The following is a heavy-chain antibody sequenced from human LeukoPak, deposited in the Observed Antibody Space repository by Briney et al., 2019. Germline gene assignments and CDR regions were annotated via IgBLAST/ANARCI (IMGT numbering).Heavy chain of an antibody. CDR2: ISGSGGST. V-gene: IGHV3-23*01. D-gene: IGHD2-15*01. CDR1: GFTFSSYA. CDR3: ARDTAQQWWVGPTGMDV. J-gene: IGHJ6*02. Sequence: PGGSLRLSCAASGFTFSSYAMSWVRQAPGKGLEWVSAISGSGGSTYYADSVKGRFTISRDNSKNTLYLQMNSLRAEDTAVYYCARDTAQQWWVGPTGMDVWGQGTTVTVSS.